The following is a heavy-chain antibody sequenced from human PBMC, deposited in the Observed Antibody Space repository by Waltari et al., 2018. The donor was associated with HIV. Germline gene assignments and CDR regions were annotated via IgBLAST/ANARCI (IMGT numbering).Heavy chain of an antibody. CDR3: ARRHFLDNNGYFVPRDFSYNNVEV. J-gene: IGHJ6*02. D-gene: IGHD3-22*01. Sequence: QLQESGPRLVKPSETLSLNCTVSGGSVSSNSYFWDTSPTYYWAWIRQPPGKGLEWDGSLHSSGSAHYNPSLDNRVTIALDVAMNQFSLNGTSVTAAETATYYCARRHFLDNNGYFVPRDFSYNNVEVWGQGTTVTVSS. CDR1: GGSVSSNSYFWDTSPTYY. CDR2: LHSSGSA. V-gene: IGHV4-39*01.